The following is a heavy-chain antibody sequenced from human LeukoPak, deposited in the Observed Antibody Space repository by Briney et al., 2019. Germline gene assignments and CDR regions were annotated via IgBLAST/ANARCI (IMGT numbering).Heavy chain of an antibody. V-gene: IGHV3-23*01. CDR2: ISGSGGST. D-gene: IGHD1-26*01. Sequence: PGGSLRLSCAASGFTFRIYAMTWVRQAPGKGLEWVSAISGSGGSTYYADSVKGRFTISRDNSKNTLYLQMNSLRAEDTAVYYCAKCRYSGSYSRVDYWGQGTLVTVSS. J-gene: IGHJ4*02. CDR1: GFTFRIYA. CDR3: AKCRYSGSYSRVDY.